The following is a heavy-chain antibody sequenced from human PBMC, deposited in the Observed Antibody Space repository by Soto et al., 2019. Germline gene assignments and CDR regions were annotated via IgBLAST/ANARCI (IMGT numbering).Heavy chain of an antibody. CDR1: GFSFRDFH. CDR2: ISSSGSIE. D-gene: IGHD3-10*01. Sequence: QVQLVESGGGLVKPGGSLRLSCAASGFSFRDFHMSWIRQAPGKGLEWVSYISSSGSIEYYADSVKGRVTISRDHAKNSLYLQMNSLRAEDTAVYYWARDMSILRGMDVWGKGTTVTVSS. J-gene: IGHJ6*03. CDR3: ARDMSILRGMDV. V-gene: IGHV3-11*01.